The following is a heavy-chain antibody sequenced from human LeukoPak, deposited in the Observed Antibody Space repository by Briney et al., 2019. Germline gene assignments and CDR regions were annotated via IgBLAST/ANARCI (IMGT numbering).Heavy chain of an antibody. CDR3: AKGAREYSYLFVY. J-gene: IGHJ4*02. CDR2: VSASGSST. V-gene: IGHV3-23*01. Sequence: PGGSLRLSCAASGFTFSNYAMSWVRQAPGKGLEWVSAVSASGSSTYYADSVNGRFTISRDNSKNTLFLQMNSLRAEDTAVYYCAKGAREYSYLFVYWGQGTLVTVSS. D-gene: IGHD3-16*02. CDR1: GFTFSNYA.